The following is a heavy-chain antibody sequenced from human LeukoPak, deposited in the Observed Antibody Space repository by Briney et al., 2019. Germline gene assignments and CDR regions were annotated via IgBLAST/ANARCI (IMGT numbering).Heavy chain of an antibody. CDR1: KFTFSDYS. D-gene: IGHD2-21*01. V-gene: IGHV3-23*01. CDR2: ISKSGGST. J-gene: IGHJ4*02. CDR3: ANVVGGY. Sequence: QPGRSLRLSCAASKFTFSDYSMSWVRQAPGKGLEWVSIISKSGGSTFYADPVRGRFTISRDNSKDMLYLQMNSLTAEDTAVYYCANVVGGYWGQGTLVTVSS.